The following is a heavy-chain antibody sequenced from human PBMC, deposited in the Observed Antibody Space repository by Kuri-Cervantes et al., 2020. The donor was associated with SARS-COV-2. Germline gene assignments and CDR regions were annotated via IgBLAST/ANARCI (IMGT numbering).Heavy chain of an antibody. CDR3: ARDSLGYYDSSGYYLTDAFDI. CDR2: IYYSGST. J-gene: IGHJ3*02. CDR1: GGSISSGGYY. Sequence: LRLSCAVSGGSISSGGYYWSWIRQHPGKGLEWIGYIYYSGSTYYNPSLKSRVTISVDTSKNQFSLKLSSVTAADTAVYYCARDSLGYYDSSGYYLTDAFDIWGQGTMVTVSS. V-gene: IGHV4-31*11. D-gene: IGHD3-22*01.